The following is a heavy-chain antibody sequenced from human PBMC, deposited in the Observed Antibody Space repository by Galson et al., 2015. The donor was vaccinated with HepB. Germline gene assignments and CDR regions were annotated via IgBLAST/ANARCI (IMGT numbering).Heavy chain of an antibody. CDR2: IIPILGIA. Sequence: SVKVSCKASGGTFSSYTTSWVRQAPGQGLEWMGRIIPILGIANYAQKFQGRVTITAGKSTSTAYMELSSLRSEDTAVYYCARAGQQLVGDFDYWGQGTLVTVSS. J-gene: IGHJ4*02. CDR3: ARAGQQLVGDFDY. D-gene: IGHD6-13*01. V-gene: IGHV1-69*02. CDR1: GGTFSSYT.